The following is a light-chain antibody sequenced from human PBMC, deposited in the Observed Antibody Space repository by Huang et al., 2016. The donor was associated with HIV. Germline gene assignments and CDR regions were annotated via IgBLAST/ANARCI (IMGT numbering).Light chain of an antibody. Sequence: DIQITQSPSSLSASVGDRVTITCRASQSTSSYLNWYQEKQGKAPKLLIYAASSLQSGVPSRFSGSGYGTDFTLTISSLQPEDFATYYCQQSYSTPLTFGGGTKVEIK. J-gene: IGKJ4*01. V-gene: IGKV1-39*01. CDR1: QSTSSY. CDR3: QQSYSTPLT. CDR2: AAS.